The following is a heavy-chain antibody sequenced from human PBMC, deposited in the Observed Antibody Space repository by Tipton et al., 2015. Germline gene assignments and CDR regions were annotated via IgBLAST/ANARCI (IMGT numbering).Heavy chain of an antibody. V-gene: IGHV4-61*01. CDR2: IYYSGST. D-gene: IGHD1-26*01. J-gene: IGHJ4*02. Sequence: TLSLTCTVSGGSVSSGSYYWSWIRQPPGKGLEWIGYIYYSGSTNYNPSLKSRVTISVDTSKNQFSLKLRSVTAADTAVYYCARDLSVGAPYFDYWGQGTLVTVSS. CDR1: GGSVSSGSYY. CDR3: ARDLSVGAPYFDY.